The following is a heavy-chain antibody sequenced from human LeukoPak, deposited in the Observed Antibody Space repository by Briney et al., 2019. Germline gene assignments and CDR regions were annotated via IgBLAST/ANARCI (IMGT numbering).Heavy chain of an antibody. Sequence: SQTLSLTCTVSGGSISSGDYYWSWIRQHPGKGLEWIGYIYYSGSTYYNPSLKSRVTISVDTSKNQFSLKLSSVTAADTAVYYCARDLSGLHAFDIWGQGTMVTVSS. CDR2: IYYSGST. J-gene: IGHJ3*02. D-gene: IGHD3-16*02. V-gene: IGHV4-31*03. CDR3: ARDLSGLHAFDI. CDR1: GGSISSGDYY.